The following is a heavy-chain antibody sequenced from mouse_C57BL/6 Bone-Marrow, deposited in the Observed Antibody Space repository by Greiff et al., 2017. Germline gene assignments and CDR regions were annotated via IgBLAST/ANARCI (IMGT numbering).Heavy chain of an antibody. V-gene: IGHV1-81*01. CDR3: ASPYYYGSSSAWFAY. Sequence: VKVVESGAELARPGASVKLSCKASGYTFTSYGISWVKQRTGQGLEWIGEIYPRSGNTYYNEKFKGKATLTADKSSSTAYMELRSLTSEDSAVYFCASPYYYGSSSAWFAYWGQGTLVTVSA. CDR1: GYTFTSYG. CDR2: IYPRSGNT. J-gene: IGHJ3*01. D-gene: IGHD1-1*01.